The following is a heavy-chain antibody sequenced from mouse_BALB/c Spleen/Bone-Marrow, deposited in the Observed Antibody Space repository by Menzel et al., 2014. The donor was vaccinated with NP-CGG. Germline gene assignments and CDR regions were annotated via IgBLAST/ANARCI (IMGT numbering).Heavy chain of an antibody. D-gene: IGHD3-1*01. J-gene: IGHJ4*01. V-gene: IGHV1-12*01. Sequence: QVQLQQPGAELVKPGASAKMSCKASGYTFTSYNVHWVKQTPGQGLEWIGAIYPGNGDTSYNQKFKGKATLTADKSSSTAYMQLSSLTSEDSAVYYCARSCSSGYYAMDYWGQGTSVTVSS. CDR1: GYTFTSYN. CDR3: ARSCSSGYYAMDY. CDR2: IYPGNGDT.